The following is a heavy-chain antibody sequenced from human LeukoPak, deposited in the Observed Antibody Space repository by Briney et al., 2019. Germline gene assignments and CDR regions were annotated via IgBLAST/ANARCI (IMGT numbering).Heavy chain of an antibody. CDR2: ISSSRSYI. CDR3: ARDSSGYYDFDY. CDR1: GFTFSSYA. Sequence: PGGSLRLSCAASGFTFSSYAMSWVRQAPGKGLEWVSSISSSRSYIYYADSVKGRVTISRDNAKNSLYLQMNSLRAEDTAVYYCARDSSGYYDFDYWGQGTLVTVSS. D-gene: IGHD3-22*01. J-gene: IGHJ4*02. V-gene: IGHV3-21*01.